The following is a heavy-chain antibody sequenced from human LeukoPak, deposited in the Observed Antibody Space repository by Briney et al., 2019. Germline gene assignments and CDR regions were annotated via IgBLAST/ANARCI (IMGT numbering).Heavy chain of an antibody. CDR1: GGTFSSYA. V-gene: IGHV1-69*13. CDR2: IIPIFGTA. Sequence: ASVKVSCKASGGTFSSYAISWVQQAPGQGLEWMGGIIPIFGTANYAQKFQGRVTITADESTSTAYMGLSSLRSEDTAVYYCARARNPTVTTERPLDYWGQGTLVTFSS. J-gene: IGHJ4*02. CDR3: ARARNPTVTTERPLDY. D-gene: IGHD4-17*01.